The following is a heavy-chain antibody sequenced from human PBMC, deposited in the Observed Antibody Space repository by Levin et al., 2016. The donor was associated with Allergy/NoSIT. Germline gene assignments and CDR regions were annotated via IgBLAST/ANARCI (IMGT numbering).Heavy chain of an antibody. CDR2: ISGSGGST. CDR3: AKTAAGAEYFQH. D-gene: IGHD6-13*01. V-gene: IGHV3-23*01. J-gene: IGHJ1*01. Sequence: WIRQPPGKGLEWVSAISGSGGSTYYADSVKGRFTISRDNSKNTLYLQMNSLRAEDTAVYYCAKTAAGAEYFQHWGQGTLVTVSS.